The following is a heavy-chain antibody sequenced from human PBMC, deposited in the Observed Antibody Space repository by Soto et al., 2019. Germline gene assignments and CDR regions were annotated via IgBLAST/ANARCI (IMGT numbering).Heavy chain of an antibody. CDR3: ARDSRALLCLGELYPYGLDV. D-gene: IGHD3-10*01. CDR2: INPSGGST. V-gene: IGHV1-46*01. Sequence: ASVKVSCKASGYTFTSYYMHWVRQAPGQGLEWMGIINPSGGSTTYAQKFQGRVTMTRDMSTSTVYMELSSLRSEDTAVYYCARDSRALLCLGELYPYGLDVWG. CDR1: GYTFTSYY. J-gene: IGHJ6*02.